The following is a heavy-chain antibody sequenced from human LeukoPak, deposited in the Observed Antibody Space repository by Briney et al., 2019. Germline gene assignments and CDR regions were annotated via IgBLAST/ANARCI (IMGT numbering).Heavy chain of an antibody. V-gene: IGHV4-39*07. J-gene: IGHJ6*03. CDR1: GGSISSSSYY. CDR2: IYYSGST. CDR3: ARRRALYYYYMGV. Sequence: SETLSLTCTVSGGSISSSSYYWGWIRQPPGKGLEWIGNIYYSGSTYYNPSLKSRVTISVDTSKSQFSLKLNSVTAADTAVYYCARRRALYYYYMGVWGKGTTVTISS.